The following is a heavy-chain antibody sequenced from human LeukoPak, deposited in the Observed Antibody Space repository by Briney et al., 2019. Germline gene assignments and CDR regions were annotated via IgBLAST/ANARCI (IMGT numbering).Heavy chain of an antibody. CDR3: ARVFYSSGWQIPYYGVDV. J-gene: IGHJ6*04. D-gene: IGHD6-19*01. CDR2: INHSGST. V-gene: IGHV4-34*01. Sequence: PSETLSLTCAVYGGSFGGYYWSWIRQPPGKGLEWIGEINHSGSTNYHPSLKTRVTISVDTSKNQFSLKLSSVTAADTAVYYCARVFYSSGWQIPYYGVDVWGKGTTVTVSS. CDR1: GGSFGGYY.